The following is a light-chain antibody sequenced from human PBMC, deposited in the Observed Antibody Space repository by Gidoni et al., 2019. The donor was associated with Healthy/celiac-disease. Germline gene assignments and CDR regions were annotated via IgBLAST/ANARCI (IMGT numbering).Light chain of an antibody. CDR3: QQYNSYLYT. V-gene: IGKV1-5*03. Sequence: DIQTTQSPSTLSASVGDRVTNTCRGSHSISSWIAYYQKKPGKAPKLLIYKASSLESGVPSRCSGSGSWTEFTLTISSLQPYDFATYYCQQYNSYLYTFGQGTKLEIK. CDR1: HSISSW. CDR2: KAS. J-gene: IGKJ2*01.